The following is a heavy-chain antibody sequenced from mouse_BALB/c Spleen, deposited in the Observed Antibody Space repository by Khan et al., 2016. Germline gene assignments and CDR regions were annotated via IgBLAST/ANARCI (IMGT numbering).Heavy chain of an antibody. J-gene: IGHJ3*01. CDR1: GFTCSSYA. Sequence: EVELVESGGGLVLPGWSLKLSCAASGFTCSSYAMSWVRQSPEKRLEWFAEISSGGSYTYYPDTVTGPFTISRDNAQLNLPQEMVSLRSEDSAMYYCARAYSPFWGQGTLVTVSA. CDR3: ARAYSPF. D-gene: IGHD2-12*01. CDR2: ISSGGSYT. V-gene: IGHV5-9-4*01.